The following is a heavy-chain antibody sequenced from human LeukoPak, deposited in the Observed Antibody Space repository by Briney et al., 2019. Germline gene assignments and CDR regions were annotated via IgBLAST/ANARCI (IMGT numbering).Heavy chain of an antibody. V-gene: IGHV3-23*01. CDR3: AKLVSSSWYGDYFDY. D-gene: IGHD6-13*01. CDR2: ISGSGGST. CDR1: GFTFSSYA. J-gene: IGHJ4*02. Sequence: GGSLRFSCAASGFTFSSYAMSWVRQAPGKGLEWVSAISGSGGSTYYADSVKGRFTISRDNSKNTLYLQMNSLRAEDTAVYYCAKLVSSSWYGDYFDYWGQGTLVTVSS.